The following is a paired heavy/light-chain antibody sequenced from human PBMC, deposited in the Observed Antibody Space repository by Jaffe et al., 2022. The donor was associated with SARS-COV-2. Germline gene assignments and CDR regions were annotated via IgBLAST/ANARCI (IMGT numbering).Heavy chain of an antibody. V-gene: IGHV3-53*01. D-gene: IGHD5-12*01. CDR3: ARDSGARGGYNFAY. CDR2: SHSGGTT. Sequence: EVQLVESGGGLIQPGGSLRLSCAASGFPVSNNYMNWVRQAPGKGLEWVSVSHSGGTTYYADSVKARFTISRDISKNTVYLQMNSLRAEDTAVYYCARDSGARGGYNFAYWGQGILVTVSS. J-gene: IGHJ4*02. CDR1: GFPVSNNY.
Light chain of an antibody. J-gene: IGKJ4*01. V-gene: IGKV1D-12*01. Sequence: DIQMTQSPSSVSASVGDRVIITCRASQGISSWLAWYQHKPGKAPKLLIYDASSLQSGVPSRFSGSGSGTDFTLTISSLQPEDFATYYCQQGNSFPLTFGGGTKVEVE. CDR1: QGISSW. CDR3: QQGNSFPLT. CDR2: DAS.